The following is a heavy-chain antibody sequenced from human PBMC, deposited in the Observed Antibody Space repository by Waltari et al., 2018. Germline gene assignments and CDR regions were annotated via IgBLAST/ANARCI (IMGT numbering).Heavy chain of an antibody. Sequence: QVQLQESGPGLVKPSETLSLTCTVSGGSISSHYWSWIRQPPGKGLEWIGYIYYSGSTNYNPCLKSRVTISVDTSKNQFSLKLSSVTAADTAVYYCARAHLSSSWYRVYFQHWGQGTLVTVSS. CDR2: IYYSGST. CDR3: ARAHLSSSWYRVYFQH. V-gene: IGHV4-59*11. D-gene: IGHD6-13*01. J-gene: IGHJ1*01. CDR1: GGSISSHY.